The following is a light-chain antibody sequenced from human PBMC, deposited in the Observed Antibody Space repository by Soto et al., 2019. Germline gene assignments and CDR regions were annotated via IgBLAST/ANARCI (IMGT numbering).Light chain of an antibody. J-gene: IGKJ1*01. V-gene: IGKV3-11*01. CDR1: QSVSSY. Sequence: EIVLTQSPATLSLSPGERATLSCRASQSVSSYLTCYQQKPCQAPRLLIYDASNRATGIPPRFSGSGSGTDFTLTISSLEPEDFAVYYCQQRSNWPPWTFGQGTKEEIK. CDR2: DAS. CDR3: QQRSNWPPWT.